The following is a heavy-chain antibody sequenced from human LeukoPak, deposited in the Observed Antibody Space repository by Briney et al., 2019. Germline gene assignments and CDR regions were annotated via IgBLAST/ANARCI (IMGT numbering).Heavy chain of an antibody. Sequence: GGSLRLSCAASGFTFSSYAMSWVRQAPGKGPEWVSAISGSGGSTYYADSVKGRFTISRDNSKNTLYLQMNSLRAEDTAVYYCATTPDYDFWSGPIGWGQGTLVTVSS. J-gene: IGHJ4*02. D-gene: IGHD3-3*01. V-gene: IGHV3-23*01. CDR1: GFTFSSYA. CDR2: ISGSGGST. CDR3: ATTPDYDFWSGPIG.